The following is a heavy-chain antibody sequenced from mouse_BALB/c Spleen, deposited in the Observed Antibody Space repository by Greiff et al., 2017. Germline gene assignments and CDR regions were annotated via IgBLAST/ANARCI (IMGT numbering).Heavy chain of an antibody. CDR1: GFTFSDYY. Sequence: DVHLVESGGGLVKPGGSLKLSCAASGFTFSDYYMYWVRQTPEKRLEWVATISDGGSYTYYPDSVKGRFTISRDNAKNNLYLQMSSLKSEDTAMYYCASAYYRYDGAWFAYWGQGTLVTVSA. J-gene: IGHJ3*01. V-gene: IGHV5-4*02. D-gene: IGHD2-14*01. CDR2: ISDGGSYT. CDR3: ASAYYRYDGAWFAY.